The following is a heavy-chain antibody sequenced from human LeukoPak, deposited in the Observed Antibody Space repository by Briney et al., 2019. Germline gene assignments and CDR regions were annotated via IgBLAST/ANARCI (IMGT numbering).Heavy chain of an antibody. Sequence: PSETLSLTCTVSGGSISSGDYYWSWIRQPPGKGLEWIGYIYYSGSTYYNPSLKSRVTISVDTSKNQFSLKLSSATAADTAVYYCARGSSYYDFWSGYYTAYYYYGMDVWGQGTTVTVSS. CDR3: ARGSSYYDFWSGYYTAYYYYGMDV. CDR1: GGSISSGDYY. D-gene: IGHD3-3*01. V-gene: IGHV4-30-4*01. CDR2: IYYSGST. J-gene: IGHJ6*02.